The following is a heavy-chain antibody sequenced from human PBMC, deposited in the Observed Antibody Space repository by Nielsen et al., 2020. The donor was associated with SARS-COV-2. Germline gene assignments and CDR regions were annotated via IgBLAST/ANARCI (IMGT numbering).Heavy chain of an antibody. CDR2: FDPEDGET. J-gene: IGHJ6*02. V-gene: IGHV1-24*01. Sequence: ASVKVSCKVSGYTLTELSMHWVRQAPGKGFEWMGGFDPEDGETIYARKFQGRVTMTEDTSTDTAYMELSSLRSEDTAVYYCATTFAIFGEVRMDVWGQGTAVTVSS. CDR3: ATTFAIFGEVRMDV. D-gene: IGHD3-3*01. CDR1: GYTLTELS.